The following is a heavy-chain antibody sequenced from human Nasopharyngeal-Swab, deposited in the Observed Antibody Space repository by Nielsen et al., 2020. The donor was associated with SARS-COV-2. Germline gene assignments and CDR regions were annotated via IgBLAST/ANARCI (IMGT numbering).Heavy chain of an antibody. CDR1: GFTFSSYSMN. J-gene: IGHJ4*02. D-gene: IGHD3-16*01. CDR2: IYYSGST. CDR3: ASAWGGASGLSVFDY. V-gene: IGHV4-59*05. Sequence: ESLKISCAASGFTFSSYSMNWVRQAPGKGLEWIGSIYYSGSTYYNPSLKSRVTISVDTSKNQFSLKLSSVTAADTAVYYCASAWGGASGLSVFDYWGRGTLVTVSS.